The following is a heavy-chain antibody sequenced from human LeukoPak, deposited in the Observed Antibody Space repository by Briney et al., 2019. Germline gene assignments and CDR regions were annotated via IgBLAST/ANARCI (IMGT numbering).Heavy chain of an antibody. CDR1: GYTFTYRY. CDR3: ATQRSGYSYGQQFDY. Sequence: SVKVSCKASGYTFTYRYLHWVRQAPGQALEWMGWITPFNGNTNYAQKFQDRVTITRDRSMSTAYMELSSLRSEDAAMYYCATQRSGYSYGQQFDYWGQGTLVTVSS. J-gene: IGHJ4*02. CDR2: ITPFNGNT. V-gene: IGHV1-45*02. D-gene: IGHD5-18*01.